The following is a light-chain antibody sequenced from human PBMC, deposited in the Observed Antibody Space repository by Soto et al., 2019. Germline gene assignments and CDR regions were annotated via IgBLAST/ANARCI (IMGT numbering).Light chain of an antibody. Sequence: ETVLTRSPGTLSLSPGERASLSCRASQTVYNGFLAWYQQKPGQAPRLLIYGASSRATGIPDRFSGSGSGTDFTLTISSLEPEDFAVYYCQQYVSSPRTFGQGTKVDIK. CDR3: QQYVSSPRT. V-gene: IGKV3-20*01. J-gene: IGKJ1*01. CDR2: GAS. CDR1: QTVYNGF.